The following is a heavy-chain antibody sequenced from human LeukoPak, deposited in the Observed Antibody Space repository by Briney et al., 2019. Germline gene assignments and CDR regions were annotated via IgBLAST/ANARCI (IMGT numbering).Heavy chain of an antibody. J-gene: IGHJ3*02. V-gene: IGHV3-23*01. CDR1: GFTFSSYA. Sequence: GGSLRLSCAASGFTFSSYAMSWVRQAPGKGLEWVSGISGSGGSTSYADSVKGRFTISRDNSKNTLYLQMNSLRAEDTAVYYCAKDRQRITMIVVPPDAFDIWGQGTMVTVSS. D-gene: IGHD3-22*01. CDR2: ISGSGGST. CDR3: AKDRQRITMIVVPPDAFDI.